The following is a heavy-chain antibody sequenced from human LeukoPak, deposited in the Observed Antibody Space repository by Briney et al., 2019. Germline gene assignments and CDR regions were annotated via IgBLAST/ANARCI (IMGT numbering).Heavy chain of an antibody. Sequence: ASVKVSCKASGYTFTGYYMHWVRQATGQGLEWMGWMNPNSGNTGYAQKFQGRVTITRNTSISTAYMELSSLRSEDTAVYYCARVQICGDYYFDYWGQGTWSPSPQ. D-gene: IGHD4-17*01. V-gene: IGHV1-8*03. J-gene: IGHJ4*02. CDR2: MNPNSGNT. CDR1: GYTFTGYY. CDR3: ARVQICGDYYFDY.